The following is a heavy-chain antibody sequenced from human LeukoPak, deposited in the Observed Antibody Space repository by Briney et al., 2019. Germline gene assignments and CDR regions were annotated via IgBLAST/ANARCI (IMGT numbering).Heavy chain of an antibody. CDR3: ARDGGLAAAGRFDY. J-gene: IGHJ4*02. V-gene: IGHV1-2*02. CDR2: INPKSGGT. D-gene: IGHD6-13*01. CDR1: GYTFTGYY. Sequence: ASVKVSCKASGYTFTGYYMHWVRQAPGQGLEWMGWINPKSGGTNYAQKFQGRVTMTRDTSISTAYMDLSRLRSDDTAVYHCARDGGLAAAGRFDYWGQGTLVTVSS.